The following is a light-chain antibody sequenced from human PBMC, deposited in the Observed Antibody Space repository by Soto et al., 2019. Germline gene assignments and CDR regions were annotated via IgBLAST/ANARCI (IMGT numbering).Light chain of an antibody. J-gene: IGKJ1*01. V-gene: IGKV3-11*01. CDR3: QQRSNWPT. CDR1: QSVDSY. Sequence: EIVLTQSPVTLSLSPGERATLSCRASQSVDSYLAWYQHKPGQAPRLLIYDASNRATGIPARFSGSGSGTDFTLTISSLEPEDFAVYYCQQRSNWPTFGQGTKVEIK. CDR2: DAS.